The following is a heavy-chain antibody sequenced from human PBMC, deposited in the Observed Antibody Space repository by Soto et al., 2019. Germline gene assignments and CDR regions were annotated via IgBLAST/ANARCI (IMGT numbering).Heavy chain of an antibody. CDR2: ISSSSSYI. CDR1: GFTFSSYS. V-gene: IGHV3-21*01. D-gene: IGHD3-16*01. Sequence: EVQLVESGGGLVKPGGSLRLSCAASGFTFSSYSMNWVRQAPGKGLEWVSSISSSSSYIYYADSVKGRFTISRDNAKNSLYLQINSLRAEDTAVYYCARDVLARNGYFDLWGRGTLVTVSS. CDR3: ARDVLARNGYFDL. J-gene: IGHJ2*01.